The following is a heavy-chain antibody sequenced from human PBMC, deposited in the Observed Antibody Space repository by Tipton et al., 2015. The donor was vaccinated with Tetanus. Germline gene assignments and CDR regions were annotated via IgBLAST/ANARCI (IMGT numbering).Heavy chain of an antibody. CDR2: IYYSGST. CDR3: ARDSYYSSRWSFADY. V-gene: IGHV4-30-4*01. J-gene: IGHJ4*02. D-gene: IGHD3-22*01. CDR1: GDSLSNGDYY. Sequence: TLSLTCTVSGDSLSNGDYYWSWIRQPPGKGLESIGYIYYSGSTYYNPSLKSRVTISVDTSKNQFSLRLSSVTPADTAVYYCARDSYYSSRWSFADYWGQGTLVTVSS.